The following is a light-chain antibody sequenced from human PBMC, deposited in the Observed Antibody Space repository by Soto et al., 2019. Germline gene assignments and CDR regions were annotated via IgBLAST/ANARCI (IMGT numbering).Light chain of an antibody. V-gene: IGKV1-5*01. J-gene: IGKJ4*01. CDR1: QSISSW. CDR2: DAS. Sequence: DIQMTQSPSTLSASVGDRVTITCRASQSISSWLAWYQQKPGKAPKLLIYDASSLETGVPSRFSGSGSGTEFTLTIRNLQPDDFGISYCQQYNRNTPLTFGGGTKLEIK. CDR3: QQYNRNTPLT.